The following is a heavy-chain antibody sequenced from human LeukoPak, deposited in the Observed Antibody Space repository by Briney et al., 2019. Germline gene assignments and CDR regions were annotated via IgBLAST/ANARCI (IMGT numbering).Heavy chain of an antibody. CDR1: GFTFSSYW. CDR2: IKQDGREK. V-gene: IGHV3-7*01. D-gene: IGHD3-9*01. Sequence: PGGSLRLSCAASGFTFSSYWMSWVRQAPGKGLEWVANIKQDGREKYYVDSVKGRFTISRDNAKNSLYLQMNSLRAEDTAVYYCARPTLLRYFDWLLYQRPASFYFDYWGQGTLVTVSS. J-gene: IGHJ4*02. CDR3: ARPTLLRYFDWLLYQRPASFYFDY.